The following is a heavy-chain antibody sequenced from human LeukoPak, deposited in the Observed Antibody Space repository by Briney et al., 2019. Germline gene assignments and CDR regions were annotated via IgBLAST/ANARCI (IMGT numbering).Heavy chain of an antibody. Sequence: GGSLRLSCAASGFTFSSYGMHWVRQAPGKGLEWVAVIWYDGSNKYYADSVKGRFTISRDNSKNTLYLQMNSLRAEDTAVYYCARDPTEYYYDSSGYSPSNWFDPWGQGTLVTVSS. J-gene: IGHJ5*02. CDR2: IWYDGSNK. D-gene: IGHD3-22*01. CDR3: ARDPTEYYYDSSGYSPSNWFDP. CDR1: GFTFSSYG. V-gene: IGHV3-33*08.